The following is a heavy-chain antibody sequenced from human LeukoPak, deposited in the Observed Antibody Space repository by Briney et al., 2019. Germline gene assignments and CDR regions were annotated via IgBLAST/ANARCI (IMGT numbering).Heavy chain of an antibody. CDR1: GGTFSSYA. D-gene: IGHD4-11*01. J-gene: IGHJ4*02. V-gene: IGHV1-69*04. Sequence: SVKVSCKASGGTFSSYAIRWVRQAPGQGLEWMGRIIPILGIANYAQKFQGRVTITADKSTSTAYMELSSLRSEDTAVYYCASSYDYTRYYFDYWGQGTLVTVSS. CDR3: ASSYDYTRYYFDY. CDR2: IIPILGIA.